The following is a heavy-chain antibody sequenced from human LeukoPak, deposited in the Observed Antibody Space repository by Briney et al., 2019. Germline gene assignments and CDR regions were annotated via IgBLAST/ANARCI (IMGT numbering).Heavy chain of an antibody. Sequence: GGSLRLTCAASGFTFSSYWMSWVRQAPGKGLEGVANIKQDGSEKYYVDSVKGRFTISRDNAKNSLYLQMNSLRAEDTAVYYCARVTAMGRYASDIWGQGTMVTVSS. CDR1: GFTFSSYW. V-gene: IGHV3-7*03. CDR3: ARVTAMGRYASDI. CDR2: IKQDGSEK. J-gene: IGHJ3*02. D-gene: IGHD2-21*02.